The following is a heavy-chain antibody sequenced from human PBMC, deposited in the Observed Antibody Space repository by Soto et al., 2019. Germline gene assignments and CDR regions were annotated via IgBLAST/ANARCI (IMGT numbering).Heavy chain of an antibody. CDR2: ISSSGSTT. Sequence: SLRLSCATSGFSFSDYYMSWTRQAPGKGLEWVSYISSSGSTTHYADSVKGRFIISRDNAKNALYLQMNSLRVDDTAVYYCGLGLSLDYWGLGTLVTVSS. CDR3: GLGLSLDY. J-gene: IGHJ4*02. V-gene: IGHV3-11*01. CDR1: GFSFSDYY. D-gene: IGHD2-15*01.